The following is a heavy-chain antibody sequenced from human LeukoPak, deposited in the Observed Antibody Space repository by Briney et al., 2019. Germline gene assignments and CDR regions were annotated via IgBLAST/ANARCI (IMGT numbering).Heavy chain of an antibody. Sequence: PSETLSLTCTVSGGSISSYYWSWIRQPPGKGLEWIGYIYYSGSTNYNPSLKSRVTISVDTSKNQFSLKLSSVTAADTAVYYCARGSRTVPSDYWGQGTLVTVSS. J-gene: IGHJ4*02. CDR3: ARGSRTVPSDY. CDR1: GGSISSYY. V-gene: IGHV4-59*01. D-gene: IGHD4-17*01. CDR2: IYYSGST.